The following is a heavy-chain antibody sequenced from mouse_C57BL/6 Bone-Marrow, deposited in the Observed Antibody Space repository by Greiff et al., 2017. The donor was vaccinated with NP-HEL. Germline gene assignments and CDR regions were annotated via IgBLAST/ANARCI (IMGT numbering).Heavy chain of an antibody. J-gene: IGHJ2*01. CDR2: IYPGDGDT. CDR1: GYAFSSYW. CDR3: ARYYGSSYYFDY. V-gene: IGHV1-80*01. D-gene: IGHD1-1*01. Sequence: VQLQQSGAELVKPGASVKISCKASGYAFSSYWMNWVKQRPGKGLAWIGQIYPGDGDTNYNGKFKGKATLTAANSSSTAYMQLSSLTSEDSAVYFCARYYGSSYYFDYWGQGTTLTVSS.